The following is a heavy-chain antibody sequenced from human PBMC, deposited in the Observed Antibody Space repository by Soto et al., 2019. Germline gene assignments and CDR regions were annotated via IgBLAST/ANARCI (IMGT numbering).Heavy chain of an antibody. V-gene: IGHV3-53*02. D-gene: IGHD3-10*01. CDR3: ARGRYYGSGSYGPLDY. CDR1: GFTVSSNY. Sequence: EVQLVETGGGLIQPGGSLGLSCAASGFTVSSNYMSWVRQAPGKGLEWVSVIYSGGSTYYADSVKGRFTISRDNSKNTLYLQMNSLRAEDTAVYYCARGRYYGSGSYGPLDYWGQGTLVTVSS. CDR2: IYSGGST. J-gene: IGHJ4*02.